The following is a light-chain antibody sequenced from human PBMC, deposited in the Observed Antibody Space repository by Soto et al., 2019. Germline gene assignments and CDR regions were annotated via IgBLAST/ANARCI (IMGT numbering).Light chain of an antibody. CDR2: GNI. Sequence: QPVLTQPPSVSGAAGRRVTISCTAHSSNIGADYDVHWYQQLPGTAPKLLIYGNINRPSGVPDRFSGSKSGTSASLAITGLQAEDEADHYCQSYDNSPGAYVVFGGGTKVTV. CDR1: SSNIGADYD. J-gene: IGLJ2*01. CDR3: QSYDNSPGAYVV. V-gene: IGLV1-40*01.